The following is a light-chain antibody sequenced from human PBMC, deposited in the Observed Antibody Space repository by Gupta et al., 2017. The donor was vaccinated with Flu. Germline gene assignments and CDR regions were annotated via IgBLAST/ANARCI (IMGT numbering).Light chain of an antibody. Sequence: GAGDKLGDKYACWHKQKPGQSPVLFTYKDTQRPSGIPERFSSSNSGNTATLTIGGTQAMDEADYYCQAWNSTTGVFGTGTKVTVL. CDR1: KLGDKY. J-gene: IGLJ1*01. CDR3: QAWNSTTGV. V-gene: IGLV3-1*01. CDR2: KDT.